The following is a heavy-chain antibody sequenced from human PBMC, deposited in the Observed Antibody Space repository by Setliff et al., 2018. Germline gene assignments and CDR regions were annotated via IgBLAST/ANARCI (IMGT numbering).Heavy chain of an antibody. D-gene: IGHD2-21*02. J-gene: IGHJ4*02. CDR2: IRFDGSNK. CDR3: AKERTMAVSSIPDY. Sequence: LRLSCAASGFHFNSYGMHWVRQAPGKGLEWVAFIRFDGSNKNYEDSVKGRFTISRDNSKNTLYLQMNNSRGDDTAVYYCAKERTMAVSSIPDYWGQGVLVTVS. V-gene: IGHV3-30*02. CDR1: GFHFNSYG.